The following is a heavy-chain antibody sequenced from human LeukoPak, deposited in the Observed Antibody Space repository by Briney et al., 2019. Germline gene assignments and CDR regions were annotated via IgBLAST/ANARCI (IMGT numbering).Heavy chain of an antibody. CDR3: AREPYYDFWSGYSRPNWFDP. CDR2: MNPNSGNT. D-gene: IGHD3-3*01. J-gene: IGHJ5*02. CDR1: GYTFTSYD. V-gene: IGHV1-8*01. Sequence: ASVKVSCKASGYTFTSYDINWVRQATGQGLEWMGWMNPNSGNTGYAQKFQGRVTMTRNTSISTAYMELSSLRSEDTAVYYCAREPYYDFWSGYSRPNWFDPWGQGTLVTVSS.